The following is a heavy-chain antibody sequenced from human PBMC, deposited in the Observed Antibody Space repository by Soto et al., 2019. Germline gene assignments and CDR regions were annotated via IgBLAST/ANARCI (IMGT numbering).Heavy chain of an antibody. CDR3: ASEVTDFWSAHEGMAV. CDR2: NYYRWRN. CDR1: GGSICKGGYY. V-gene: IGHV4-31*03. D-gene: IGHD3-3*01. J-gene: IGHJ6*02. Sequence: SETLSLTGTISGGSICKGGYYWTWVRRHPGKGQEWVGYNYYRWRNYYNPSLKSRVTVLIETSKNQFYLKLTSVTAATTAVSYCASEVTDFWSAHEGMAVWGHGSTVTVSS.